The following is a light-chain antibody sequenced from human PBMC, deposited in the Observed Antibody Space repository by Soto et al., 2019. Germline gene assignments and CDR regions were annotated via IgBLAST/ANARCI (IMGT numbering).Light chain of an antibody. CDR3: AAWDDSLSGPHYV. Sequence: QSALTQPPSASGTPGQRVTISCSGSSSNIGSNYVYWYQQLPGTAPKLLIYRNNQRPSGVPDRFSGSKSGTSASLAISGLRSEDEADYYCAAWDDSLSGPHYVFGTGTKVTVL. V-gene: IGLV1-47*01. CDR2: RNN. J-gene: IGLJ1*01. CDR1: SSNIGSNY.